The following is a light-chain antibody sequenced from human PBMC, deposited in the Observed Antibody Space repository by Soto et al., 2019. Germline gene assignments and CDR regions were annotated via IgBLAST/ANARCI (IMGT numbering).Light chain of an antibody. CDR3: SSFTNSNTRV. V-gene: IGLV2-14*01. Sequence: RPASVSGSPGQSITISCTGTSSDIGDYNYVSWYQQHPGKAPKVMIYDVSNRPSGVSNRFSGSKSGNTASLTISGLQAEDEADYYCSSFTNSNTRVFGTGTKVTV. CDR2: DVS. CDR1: SSDIGDYNY. J-gene: IGLJ1*01.